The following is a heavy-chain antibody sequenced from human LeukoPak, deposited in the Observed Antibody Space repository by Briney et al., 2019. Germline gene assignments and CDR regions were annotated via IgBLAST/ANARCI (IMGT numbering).Heavy chain of an antibody. CDR3: AKDPYWIPTGPGYYGMDV. D-gene: IGHD3-10*01. V-gene: IGHV3-30*18. CDR2: ISYDGSNK. J-gene: IGHJ6*02. CDR1: GFTFSSYG. Sequence: GGSLRLSCAASGFTFSSYGMHWVRQAPGKGLEWVAVISYDGSNKYYADSVKGRFTISRDNSKNTLYLQMNSLRAEDTAVYYCAKDPYWIPTGPGYYGMDVWGQGTTVTVSS.